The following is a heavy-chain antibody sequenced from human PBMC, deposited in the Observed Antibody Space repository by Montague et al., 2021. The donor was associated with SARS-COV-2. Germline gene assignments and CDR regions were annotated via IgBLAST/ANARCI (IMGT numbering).Heavy chain of an antibody. J-gene: IGHJ4*02. Sequence: TLSLTCTVSGGSISRGYYYWSWIRLPAGKGLEWIGRIYRSGSPNYNPSLESRVVLSVDTSRNQFSMKMTSVTAADTAMYYCARGVDTCVVTVTGGFDSWGQGTLVNVSS. V-gene: IGHV4-61*02. CDR1: GGSISRGYYY. CDR3: ARGVDTCVVTVTGGFDS. D-gene: IGHD5-18*01. CDR2: IYRSGSP.